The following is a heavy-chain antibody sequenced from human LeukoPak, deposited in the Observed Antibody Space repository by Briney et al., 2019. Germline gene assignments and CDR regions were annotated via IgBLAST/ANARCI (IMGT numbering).Heavy chain of an antibody. Sequence: ASVKVSCKASGYTFTCYYMHWVRQAPGQGLEWMGWINPNSGGTNYAQKFQGRVTMTRDTSISTAYMELSRLRSDDTAVYYCARDDGGLGYCSGGSCYSHFDSWGQGTLVTVSS. CDR2: INPNSGGT. CDR3: ARDDGGLGYCSGGSCYSHFDS. J-gene: IGHJ4*02. V-gene: IGHV1-2*02. D-gene: IGHD2-15*01. CDR1: GYTFTCYY.